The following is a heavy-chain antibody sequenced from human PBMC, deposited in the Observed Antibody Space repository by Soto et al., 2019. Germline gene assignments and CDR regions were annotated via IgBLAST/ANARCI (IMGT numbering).Heavy chain of an antibody. D-gene: IGHD3-10*01. Sequence: EVQLLESGGGLLQPGGSLRLSCAASGFTFSSYTMTWFRQAPWKGLEWVSSITGSGGRTYYVDSVKGQFTISRDNSKNTLFLQMNNLRADDMAVYYCAKNRGFGDAFDIWGQGTMVTVSS. CDR1: GFTFSSYT. J-gene: IGHJ3*02. V-gene: IGHV3-23*01. CDR2: ITGSGGRT. CDR3: AKNRGFGDAFDI.